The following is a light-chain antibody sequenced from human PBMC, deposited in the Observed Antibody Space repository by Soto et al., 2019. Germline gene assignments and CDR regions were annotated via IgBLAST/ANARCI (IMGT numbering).Light chain of an antibody. CDR2: EGT. Sequence: SALTQPPSASGSPGQSVTISCTGTSSDVGAYNYVSWYQQHAGKAPKLVIYEGTKRPSGVPDRFSGSKSANAASLTFSGLQADDEADYCCSSFASSNTWVFGGGTKLTVL. CDR1: SSDVGAYNY. V-gene: IGLV2-8*01. CDR3: SSFASSNTWV. J-gene: IGLJ3*02.